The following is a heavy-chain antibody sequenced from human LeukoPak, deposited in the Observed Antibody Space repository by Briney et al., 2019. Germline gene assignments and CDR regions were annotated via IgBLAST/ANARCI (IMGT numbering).Heavy chain of an antibody. CDR3: AKGHIDSEWLYFDS. D-gene: IGHD2-21*01. Sequence: SETLSLTCTVSGGSISSYYWSWIRQPPGKGLEWIGYIYTSGSTNYNPSLKSRVTISVDTSKNQFSLKLSSVTAADTALYYCAKGHIDSEWLYFDSWGQGTLVTVSS. CDR2: IYTSGST. J-gene: IGHJ4*02. V-gene: IGHV4-4*09. CDR1: GGSISSYY.